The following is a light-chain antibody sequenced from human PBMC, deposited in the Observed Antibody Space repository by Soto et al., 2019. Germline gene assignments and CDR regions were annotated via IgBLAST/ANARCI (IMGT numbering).Light chain of an antibody. J-gene: IGLJ1*01. CDR2: GNS. CDR1: SSNIGAGYD. V-gene: IGLV1-40*01. CDR3: QSYDSSLSGHYV. Sequence: QSVLTQPPSVSGAPGQRVTVSCTGSSSNIGAGYDVHWYLHLPGTAPKLLIFGNSHRPSGVPDRFSASKSGTSASLAITGLQAEDEADYYCQSYDSSLSGHYVFGTGTKVTVL.